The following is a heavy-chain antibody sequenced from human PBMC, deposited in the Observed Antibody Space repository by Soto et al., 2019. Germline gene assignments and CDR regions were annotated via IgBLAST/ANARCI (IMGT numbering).Heavy chain of an antibody. CDR1: GGSVSSDDYS. CDR3: ARAMADYFDY. D-gene: IGHD2-8*01. V-gene: IGHV4-31*03. Sequence: QVQLQESGPGLVKPSQTLSVTCTVSGGSVSSDDYSWSWIRQHPGKGLEWIGYIRDSGSTYYNPSREGRVTISVDKSKNQFSLRLRSVTAADTAVYYCARAMADYFDYWGQGTLVTASS. J-gene: IGHJ4*02. CDR2: IRDSGST.